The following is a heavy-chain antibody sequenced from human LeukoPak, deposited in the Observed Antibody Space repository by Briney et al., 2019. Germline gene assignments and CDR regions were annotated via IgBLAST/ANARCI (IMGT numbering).Heavy chain of an antibody. J-gene: IGHJ4*02. D-gene: IGHD6-13*01. V-gene: IGHV4-4*02. CDR2: INHSGST. Sequence: SETLSLTCAVSGGSISSSNWWSWVRQPPGKGLEWIGEINHSGSTSYNPSLKSRVTISVDTSKNQFSLKLSSVTAADTAVYYCARGDIAATGTPFDNWGQGTLVTVSS. CDR3: ARGDIAATGTPFDN. CDR1: GGSISSSNW.